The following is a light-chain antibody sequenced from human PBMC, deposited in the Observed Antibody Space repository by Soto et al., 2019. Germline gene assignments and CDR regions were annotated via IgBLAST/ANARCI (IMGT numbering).Light chain of an antibody. Sequence: DIVMTQSPDSLPVSLGERATINCTSSQSLLFRSNDKNYLGWYQQKSGQPPRLLIFWASIRQSVVPDRFSGSGSGTDFTLSISSLQAEDVAVYCCQQYYDTLPTFCHGTRLEIK. V-gene: IGKV4-1*01. CDR2: WAS. J-gene: IGKJ5*01. CDR3: QQYYDTLPT. CDR1: QSLLFRSNDKNY.